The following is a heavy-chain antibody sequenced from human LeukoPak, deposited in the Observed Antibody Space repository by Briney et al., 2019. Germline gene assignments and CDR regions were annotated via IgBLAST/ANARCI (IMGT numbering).Heavy chain of an antibody. V-gene: IGHV1-18*01. Sequence: ASVKVSCKASGYTFTSYGISWVRQAPGQGLEWMGWISAYNGNTNYAQKLQGRVTMTTDTSTSTAYMELRSLRSDDTAMYYCARDARLYSSSWYLPNYWGQGTLVTVSS. CDR2: ISAYNGNT. J-gene: IGHJ4*02. CDR3: ARDARLYSSSWYLPNY. CDR1: GYTFTSYG. D-gene: IGHD6-13*01.